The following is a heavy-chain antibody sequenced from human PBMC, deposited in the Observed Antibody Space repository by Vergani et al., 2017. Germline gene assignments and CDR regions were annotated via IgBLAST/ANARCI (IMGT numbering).Heavy chain of an antibody. CDR2: IQYDGSNK. V-gene: IGHV3-30*02. J-gene: IGHJ5*02. Sequence: QVQLVESGGGVVQPGGSLRLSCAASGFTFSSYGMHWVRQAPGKGLEWVAFIQYDGSNKYYADSVKGRFTISRDNSKNTLYLQMNSLRTEDTAVCYCAKDLGSSTWWGWFDPWGQGTLVTVSS. CDR3: AKDLGSSTWWGWFDP. D-gene: IGHD6-13*01. CDR1: GFTFSSYG.